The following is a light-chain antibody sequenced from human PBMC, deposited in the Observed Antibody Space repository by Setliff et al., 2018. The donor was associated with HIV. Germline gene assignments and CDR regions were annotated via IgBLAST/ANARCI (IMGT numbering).Light chain of an antibody. CDR1: SSDVGDFQS. V-gene: IGLV2-14*01. Sequence: QSVLTQPASASGSPGQSITISCTGISSDVGDFQSVSWYQQHPGKAPKLMIYEINDRPSGVSNRFSGSKSGNTASLTISRLQAEDEADYFCSSNTSSSPLYVFATGTKVTVL. CDR3: SSNTSSSPLYV. J-gene: IGLJ1*01. CDR2: EIN.